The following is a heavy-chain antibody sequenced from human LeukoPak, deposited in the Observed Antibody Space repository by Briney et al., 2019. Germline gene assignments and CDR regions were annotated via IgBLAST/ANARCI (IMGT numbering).Heavy chain of an antibody. CDR2: ISYDGSNK. V-gene: IGHV3-30*18. CDR3: AKGRPDSYGSNYYYYMDV. D-gene: IGHD5-18*01. Sequence: GGSLRLSCAASGFTFSSHGMHWVRQAPGKGLEWVAVISYDGSNKYYADSVKGRFTVSRDNSKNTLYLQMNSLRAEDTAVYYCAKGRPDSYGSNYYYYMDVWGKGTTVTVSS. J-gene: IGHJ6*03. CDR1: GFTFSSHG.